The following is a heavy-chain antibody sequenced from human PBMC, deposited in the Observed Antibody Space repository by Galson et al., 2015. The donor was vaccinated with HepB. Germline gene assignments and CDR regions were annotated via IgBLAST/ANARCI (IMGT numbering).Heavy chain of an antibody. CDR1: GGTFSSYA. J-gene: IGHJ4*02. D-gene: IGHD2-2*01. CDR2: IIPIFGTA. Sequence: SVKVSCKASGGTFSSYAISWVRQAPGRGLEWMGGIIPIFGTANYAQKFQGRVTITADESTSTAYMELSSLRSEDTAVYYCARVGAFRPGLVPAAMFASFDYWGQGTLVTVSS. CDR3: ARVGAFRPGLVPAAMFASFDY. V-gene: IGHV1-69*13.